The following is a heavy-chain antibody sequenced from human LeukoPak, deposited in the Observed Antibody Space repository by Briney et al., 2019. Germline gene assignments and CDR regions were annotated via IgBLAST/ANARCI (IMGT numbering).Heavy chain of an antibody. J-gene: IGHJ5*02. CDR2: IYYSGST. CDR1: GDSISSGGYY. CDR3: ARAESNWFDP. Sequence: SETLSLTCTVSGDSISSGGYYWSWIRQHPGKGLEWIGYIYYSGSTYYDPSLKSRVTISVDTSKNQFSLKLSSVTAADTAVYYCARAESNWFDPWGQGTLVTVSS. V-gene: IGHV4-31*03.